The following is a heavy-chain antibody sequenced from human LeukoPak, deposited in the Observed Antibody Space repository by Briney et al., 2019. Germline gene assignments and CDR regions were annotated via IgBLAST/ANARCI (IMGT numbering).Heavy chain of an antibody. CDR3: AKGSIAAGEYYFDY. Sequence: GGSLRLSCAASGFTFSSYGMSWVRQAPGKGLEWVSAISGSGGSTYYADSVKGRFTISRDNSKNTLYLQMNSLRAEDTAVYYCAKGSIAAGEYYFDYWGQGNLVTVSS. V-gene: IGHV3-23*01. D-gene: IGHD6-13*01. J-gene: IGHJ4*02. CDR2: ISGSGGST. CDR1: GFTFSSYG.